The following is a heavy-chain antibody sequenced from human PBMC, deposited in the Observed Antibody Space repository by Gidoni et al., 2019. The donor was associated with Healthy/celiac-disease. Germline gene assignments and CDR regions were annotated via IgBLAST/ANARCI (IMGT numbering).Heavy chain of an antibody. Sequence: QVQLVQSGAEEKKPGASVKVSCKASGYTFTSYAMHWVRQAPGQRLEWMGWINAGNGNTKYSQKFQGRVTITRDTSASTAYMELSSLRSEDTAVYYCARAYYYGSGSSNWFDPWGQGTLVTVSS. J-gene: IGHJ5*02. V-gene: IGHV1-3*05. CDR2: INAGNGNT. CDR1: GYTFTSYA. D-gene: IGHD3-10*01. CDR3: ARAYYYGSGSSNWFDP.